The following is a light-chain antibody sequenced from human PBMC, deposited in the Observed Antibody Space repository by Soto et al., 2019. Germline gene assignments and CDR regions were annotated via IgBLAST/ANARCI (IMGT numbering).Light chain of an antibody. V-gene: IGKV3-20*01. Sequence: LTQPPGTLSLSPGERATLSCRASQSVSSYSLAWYQQKPGQAPRLVMYGTSNRATGIPDRFSGSGSGTDFTLTISRLEPEDFAVYYCQQYASSPRTFGQGTKVDIK. J-gene: IGKJ1*01. CDR2: GTS. CDR1: QSVSSYS. CDR3: QQYASSPRT.